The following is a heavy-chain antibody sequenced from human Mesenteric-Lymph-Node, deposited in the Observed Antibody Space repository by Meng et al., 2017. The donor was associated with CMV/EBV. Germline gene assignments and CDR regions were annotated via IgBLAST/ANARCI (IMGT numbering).Heavy chain of an antibody. Sequence: GGSLRLSCAAPGFTFNNYAMNWVRQAPGKGLEWVSVIFGGGSSTYYADSVRGRFTISRDDSENTLYLQMNSLRAEDTAVYFCAKVYRYYDFWSGPLESWGQGTLVTVSS. CDR3: AKVYRYYDFWSGPLES. CDR1: GFTFNNYA. D-gene: IGHD3-3*01. CDR2: IFGGGSST. J-gene: IGHJ4*02. V-gene: IGHV3-23*03.